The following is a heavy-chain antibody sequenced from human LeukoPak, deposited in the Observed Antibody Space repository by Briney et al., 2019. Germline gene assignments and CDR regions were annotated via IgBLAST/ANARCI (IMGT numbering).Heavy chain of an antibody. CDR1: GFTLSSYG. Sequence: PGGSLRLSCAASGFTLSSYGMHWVRQAPGKGLEWVAVIWYDGSNKYYADSVKGRFTISRDNSKNTLYLQMNSLRAEDTAVYYCARDSYHYYDSSGYALGIDYWGQGTLVTVSS. CDR2: IWYDGSNK. V-gene: IGHV3-33*01. D-gene: IGHD3-22*01. CDR3: ARDSYHYYDSSGYALGIDY. J-gene: IGHJ4*02.